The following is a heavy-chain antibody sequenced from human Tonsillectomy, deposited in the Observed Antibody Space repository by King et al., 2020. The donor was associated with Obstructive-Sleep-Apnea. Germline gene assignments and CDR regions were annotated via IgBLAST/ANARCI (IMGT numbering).Heavy chain of an antibody. Sequence: GGAGGGVVQPGRALSLSCAASGFTFSSYGMHWVRPAPGKGVGWLTLIRYDVSTKYYADSVRGRFTISRDNSKNTLYLHMNSLRAEDTAVYYCAKDRLTHFDYWGQGTLVTVSS. D-gene: IGHD2-8*01. CDR3: AKDRLTHFDY. V-gene: IGHV3-30*02. J-gene: IGHJ4*02. CDR2: IRYDVSTK. CDR1: GFTFSSYG.